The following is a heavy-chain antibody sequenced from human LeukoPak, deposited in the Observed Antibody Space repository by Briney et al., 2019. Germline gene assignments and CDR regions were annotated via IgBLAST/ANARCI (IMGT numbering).Heavy chain of an antibody. CDR1: GATFSSYA. CDR2: IIPIFGTA. CDR3: ARDRGSYTYYYYMDV. J-gene: IGHJ6*03. Sequence: ASVKVSCKAAGATFSSYAISWVRQAPGQGLEWMGGIIPIFGTANYAQKFQGRVTITTDESTSTAYMELSSLRSEDTAVYYCARDRGSYTYYYYMDVWGKGTTVTVSS. D-gene: IGHD1-26*01. V-gene: IGHV1-69*05.